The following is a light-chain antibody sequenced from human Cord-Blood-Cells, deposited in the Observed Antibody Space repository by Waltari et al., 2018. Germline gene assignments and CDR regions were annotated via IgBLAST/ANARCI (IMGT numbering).Light chain of an antibody. CDR2: SNN. CDR1: TPNFGSNT. CDR3: AAWDDSLNGPV. Sequence: QSVLPQPPSASGTPGQRVTLSCSGSTPNFGSNTVTWYQQIPGTAPKPLIYSNNQRPSGVPDRFSGSKSGTSASLAVSGLQSEDEADYYCAAWDDSLNGPVFGGGTKLTVL. V-gene: IGLV1-44*01. J-gene: IGLJ3*02.